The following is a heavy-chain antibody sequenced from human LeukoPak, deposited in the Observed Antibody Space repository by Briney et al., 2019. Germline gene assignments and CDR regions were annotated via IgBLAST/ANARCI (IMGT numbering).Heavy chain of an antibody. J-gene: IGHJ4*02. D-gene: IGHD1-1*01. CDR2: IGTAGDT. Sequence: PGGSLRLSCAASGVTVGNNYMIWVRQAPGKGLEWVSAIGTAGDTYYTGSVKGRFTISRENAKNSLYLQMNSLRAGDTAVYYCARVAKERVGGVYYFDYWGQGTLVTVSS. V-gene: IGHV3-13*01. CDR3: ARVAKERVGGVYYFDY. CDR1: GVTVGNNY.